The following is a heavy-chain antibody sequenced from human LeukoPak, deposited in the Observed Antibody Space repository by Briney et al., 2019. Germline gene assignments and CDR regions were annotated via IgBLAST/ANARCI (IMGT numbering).Heavy chain of an antibody. J-gene: IGHJ6*03. CDR2: IYTSGGT. CDR3: AGQNYYYYYMDV. V-gene: IGHV4-4*07. CDR1: GGSISSYY. Sequence: SETLSLTCTVSGGSISSYYWSWIRQPAGKGLEWIGRIYTSGGTNYNPSLKSRVTMSVDTSKNQFSLKLSSVTAADTAVYYCAGQNYYYYYMDVWGKGTTVTVSS.